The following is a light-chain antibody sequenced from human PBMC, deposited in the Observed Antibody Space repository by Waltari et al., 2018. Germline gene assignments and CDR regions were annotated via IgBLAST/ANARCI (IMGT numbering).Light chain of an antibody. V-gene: IGKV4-1*01. CDR1: LSILHSSQNKNY. CDR3: QQYFSSPLS. CDR2: ATS. Sequence: DIVMTQSPDSLSVSLVERATINCKSSLSILHSSQNKNYLAWYQQKSGQSPKLLIYATSTRESGVPDRFSGSGSGTDFTLTISGLQAEDVAVYYCQQYFSSPLSFGPGTKVDIK. J-gene: IGKJ3*01.